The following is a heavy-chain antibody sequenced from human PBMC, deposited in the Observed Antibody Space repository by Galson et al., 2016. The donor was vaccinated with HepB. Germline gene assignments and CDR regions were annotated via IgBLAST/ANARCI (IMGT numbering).Heavy chain of an antibody. Sequence: TLSLTCTVSSGSIGSGNYYWSWIWKPAGKGLEWIGRVAASGGTNYNPSLKRRATISIDTSQNQFSLAMTSVTAADTAIYYGARQRPGLVFFAFWGQGTLVTVSS. J-gene: IGHJ4*02. CDR3: ARQRPGLVFFAF. CDR2: VAASGGT. D-gene: IGHD6-25*01. CDR1: SGSIGSGNYY. V-gene: IGHV4-61*02.